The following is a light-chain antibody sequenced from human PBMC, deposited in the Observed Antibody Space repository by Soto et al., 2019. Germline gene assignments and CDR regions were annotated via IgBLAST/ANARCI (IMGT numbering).Light chain of an antibody. Sequence: QSALTQPRSVSGSPGQSVTISCTGTSSDVGGSDYVSWYLLHPGKAPKLMIYDVSERPSGVPDRFSGSKSGNTASLTISGLQPEDEADYYCSSYAGIYTYVFGPGTKLTVL. CDR3: SSYAGIYTYV. J-gene: IGLJ1*01. CDR1: SSDVGGSDY. V-gene: IGLV2-11*01. CDR2: DVS.